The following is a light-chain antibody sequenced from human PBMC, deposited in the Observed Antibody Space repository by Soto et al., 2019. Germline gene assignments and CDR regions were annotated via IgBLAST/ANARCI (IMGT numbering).Light chain of an antibody. CDR1: QSVSNN. Sequence: EIVMTQSPATLSVSPGERATLSCRASQSVSNNLAWYQHIPSQAPRLLIYGTSTRATGIPARFSGSESGTEFTLTISSLQSEDFAVYCCLQYNAWLWTFGPGIKVEMK. CDR2: GTS. V-gene: IGKV3-15*01. J-gene: IGKJ1*01. CDR3: LQYNAWLWT.